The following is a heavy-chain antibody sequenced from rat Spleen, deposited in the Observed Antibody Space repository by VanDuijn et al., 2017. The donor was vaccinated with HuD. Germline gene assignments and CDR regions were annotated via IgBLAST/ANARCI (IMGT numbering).Heavy chain of an antibody. Sequence: EVQLVESGGGLVQPGRSLKLSCAASGFTFSDYYMAWVRQAPKKGLEWVASISYEGSSTYYPDSVRGRFTISRDNAKGTLSLQMDSLRSEDTATYYCARRHYGYTDYFDYWGQGVMVTVSS. J-gene: IGHJ2*01. CDR3: ARRHYGYTDYFDY. D-gene: IGHD1-6*01. V-gene: IGHV5-22*01. CDR1: GFTFSDYY. CDR2: ISYEGSST.